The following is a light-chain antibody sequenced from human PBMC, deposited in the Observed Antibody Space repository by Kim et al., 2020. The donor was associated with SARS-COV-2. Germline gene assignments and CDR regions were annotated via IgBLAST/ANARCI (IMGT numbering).Light chain of an antibody. J-gene: IGLJ3*02. CDR2: STS. Sequence: TVNITCPSTTGAVTSGHHTNWYQQNPVQAPRALIYSTSNTFSWTPARFSGSLLGDRAALTLSGAQPEDEAEYYCLLHYGGAQPWVFGGGTQLTVL. CDR1: TGAVTSGHH. CDR3: LLHYGGAQPWV. V-gene: IGLV7-43*01.